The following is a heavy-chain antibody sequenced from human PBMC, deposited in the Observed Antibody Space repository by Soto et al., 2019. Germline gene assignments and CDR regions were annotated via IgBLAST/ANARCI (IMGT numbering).Heavy chain of an antibody. V-gene: IGHV4-59*01. CDR2: IYYSGST. Sequence: QVQLQESGPGLVKPSETLSLTCTVSGGSISSYYWSWIRQPPGKGLEWIGYIYYSGSTNYNPSLTGRVPISVDTSKNQFSLKLSSVTAADTAVYYCARQFGELSYYYSMDVWGKGTTVTVSS. CDR3: ARQFGELSYYYSMDV. D-gene: IGHD3-10*01. CDR1: GGSISSYY. J-gene: IGHJ6*03.